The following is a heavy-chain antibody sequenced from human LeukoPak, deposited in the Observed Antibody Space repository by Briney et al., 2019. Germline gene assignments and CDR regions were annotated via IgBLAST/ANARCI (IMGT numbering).Heavy chain of an antibody. CDR2: ISGSGGST. CDR3: AKSGGYDSSGRGYYFDY. J-gene: IGHJ4*02. D-gene: IGHD3-22*01. Sequence: GGSLRLSCAASGFTFSSYAMSWVRQAPGKGLEWVSAISGSGGSTYYADSVKGRFTISRDNSKNTLYLQMNSLRPEDTAVYYSAKSGGYDSSGRGYYFDYWGQGTLVTVSS. V-gene: IGHV3-23*01. CDR1: GFTFSSYA.